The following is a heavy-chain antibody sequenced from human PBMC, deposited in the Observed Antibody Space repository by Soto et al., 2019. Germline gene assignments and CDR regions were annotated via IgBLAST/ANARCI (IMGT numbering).Heavy chain of an antibody. Sequence: GGSLRLSCAASGFTFSDHHMDWVRQAQGKGLEWVGRATKTGSGNSSEYAASFKATFTISRDDSENSLYIQMNSLTTEVTAVYYSARRDSGGGHDYWGHAYWGQGTLVTVSS. V-gene: IGHV3-72*01. CDR1: GFTFSDHH. CDR2: ATKTGSGNSS. J-gene: IGHJ4*02. CDR3: ARRDSGGGHDYWGHAY. D-gene: IGHD5-12*01.